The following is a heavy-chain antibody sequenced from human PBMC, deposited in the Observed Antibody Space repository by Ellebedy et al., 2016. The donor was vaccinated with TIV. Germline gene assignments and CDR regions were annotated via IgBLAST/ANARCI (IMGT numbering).Heavy chain of an antibody. V-gene: IGHV3-53*01. CDR3: VRDDWGPGDY. CDR1: GFTVSSNF. Sequence: GGSLRLSXAASGFTVSSNFMSWVRQAPGKGLEWVSSLYSGGSTYYADSVKGRFTISRDNAKNSLYLQMNGLRAEDTALYYCVRDDWGPGDYWGQGTLVTVSS. D-gene: IGHD7-27*01. CDR2: LYSGGST. J-gene: IGHJ4*02.